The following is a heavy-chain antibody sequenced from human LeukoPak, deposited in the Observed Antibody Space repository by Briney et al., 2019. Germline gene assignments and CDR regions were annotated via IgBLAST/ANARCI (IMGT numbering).Heavy chain of an antibody. Sequence: GASVKVSCKASGYTFSDYYIHWVRQAPGQGPEWMGWINPNGGGTNYAQKFQGRVTLTRDSSISTAYMEVSRLRSDDTAVYYCARDLKSFSMVRGVINYYYMDVWGRGTTVTISS. CDR2: INPNGGGT. CDR3: ARDLKSFSMVRGVINYYYMDV. V-gene: IGHV1-2*02. CDR1: GYTFSDYY. D-gene: IGHD3-10*01. J-gene: IGHJ6*03.